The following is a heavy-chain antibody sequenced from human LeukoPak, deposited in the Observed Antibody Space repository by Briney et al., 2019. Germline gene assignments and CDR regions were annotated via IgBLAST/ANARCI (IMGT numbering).Heavy chain of an antibody. CDR1: GYTFTSYY. V-gene: IGHV1-46*01. Sequence: ASVKVSCKASGYTFTSYYMHWVRQAPGQGLEWMGIINPSGGSTSYAQKFQGRVTMTRDTSISTAYMELSRLRSDDTAVYYCARGPITIFGVTDYWGQGTLVTVSS. J-gene: IGHJ4*02. CDR2: INPSGGST. D-gene: IGHD3-3*01. CDR3: ARGPITIFGVTDY.